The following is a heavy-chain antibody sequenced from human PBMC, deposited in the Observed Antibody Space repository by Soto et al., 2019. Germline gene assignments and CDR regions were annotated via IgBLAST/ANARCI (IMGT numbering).Heavy chain of an antibody. CDR3: AKDTVPVATPWFDP. D-gene: IGHD2-2*01. V-gene: IGHV3-23*01. Sequence: GGSLRLSCAASGFIFSSYAMSWVRQAPGKGLEWVSAISGSGISTYYADSVKGRFTISRDNSKNTLYLQMNSLRAEDTAVYYCAKDTVPVATPWFDPWGQGTLVTVSS. J-gene: IGHJ5*02. CDR1: GFIFSSYA. CDR2: ISGSGIST.